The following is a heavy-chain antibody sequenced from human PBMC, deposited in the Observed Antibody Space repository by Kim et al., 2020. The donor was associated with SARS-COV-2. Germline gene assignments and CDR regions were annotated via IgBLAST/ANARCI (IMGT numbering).Heavy chain of an antibody. V-gene: IGHV1-69*13. J-gene: IGHJ4*02. CDR3: ALGVVGATGIFDY. CDR2: IIPIFGTA. Sequence: SVKVSCKASGGTFSSYAISWVRQAPGQGLEWMGGIIPIFGTANYAQKFQGRVTITADESTSTAYMELSSLRSEDTAVYYCALGVVGATGIFDYWGQGTLVTVSS. D-gene: IGHD1-26*01. CDR1: GGTFSSYA.